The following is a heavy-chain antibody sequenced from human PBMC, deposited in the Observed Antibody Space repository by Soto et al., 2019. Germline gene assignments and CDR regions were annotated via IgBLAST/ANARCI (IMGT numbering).Heavy chain of an antibody. J-gene: IGHJ4*02. Sequence: QVQLQESGPGLVKPSQTLSLTCTVSGGSISSGDYYWSWIRQPPGKGLEWIGYIYYSGSTYYNPSLKTPVTTSVDTSKNQFSLKLSSVTAADTAVYYCARAGDYSDSSGYSTYFDYWGQGTLVTVSS. CDR2: IYYSGST. D-gene: IGHD3-22*01. CDR1: GGSISSGDYY. CDR3: ARAGDYSDSSGYSTYFDY. V-gene: IGHV4-30-4*01.